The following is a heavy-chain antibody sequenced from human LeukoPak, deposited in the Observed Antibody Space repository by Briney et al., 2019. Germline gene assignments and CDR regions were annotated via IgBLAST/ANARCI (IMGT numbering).Heavy chain of an antibody. CDR1: GGSLSSYY. V-gene: IGHV4-59*01. D-gene: IGHD2-2*01. CDR3: AREGQLLGNAFDI. Sequence: PSETLSLTCTVSGGSLSSYYWGWIRQPPGKGREWIGYIYNSGNTDYNPSLKSRVTISVDTSKNQFSLKLGSVTAADTAVYYCAREGQLLGNAFDIWGQGTMVTVSS. J-gene: IGHJ3*02. CDR2: IYNSGNT.